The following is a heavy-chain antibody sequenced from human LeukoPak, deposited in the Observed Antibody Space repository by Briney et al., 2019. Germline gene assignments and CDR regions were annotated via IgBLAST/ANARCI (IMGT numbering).Heavy chain of an antibody. D-gene: IGHD1-26*01. CDR2: IYSGGTT. Sequence: GGSLRLSCAASGFTVSGNFMNWVRQAPGKGLEWVSIIYSGGTTVYADSVRGRFTVSRDSSKNTLYLQMNSLRAEDTAVYYYAKALVGATYYFDYWGQGTLVTVSS. J-gene: IGHJ4*02. CDR3: AKALVGATYYFDY. V-gene: IGHV3-66*01. CDR1: GFTVSGNF.